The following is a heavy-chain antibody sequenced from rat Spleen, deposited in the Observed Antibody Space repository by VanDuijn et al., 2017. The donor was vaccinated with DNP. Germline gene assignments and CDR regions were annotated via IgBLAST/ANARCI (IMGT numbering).Heavy chain of an antibody. CDR3: TRTGSYNSGYYFDY. Sequence: VQLKESGPGPVQPSQTLSLTCTVSGFSLTDFNVHWVRQPTGGGLEWMGVIWTGGSTAYNSALKSRLSISRDTTKSQVFLKMNSLQTEDTAIYYCTRTGSYNSGYYFDYWGQGVMVTVSS. V-gene: IGHV2-30*01. CDR2: IWTGGST. J-gene: IGHJ2*01. D-gene: IGHD4-3*01. CDR1: GFSLTDFN.